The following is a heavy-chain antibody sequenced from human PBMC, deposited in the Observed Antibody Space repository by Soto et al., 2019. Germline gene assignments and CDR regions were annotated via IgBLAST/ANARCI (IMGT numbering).Heavy chain of an antibody. V-gene: IGHV3-7*01. CDR2: IKQDGSEK. D-gene: IGHD5-12*01. CDR3: ATLGWVCSGYDR. J-gene: IGHJ4*02. CDR1: GFTLSSYW. Sequence: VQLVESGGGLVQPGGSLRLSCAASGFTLSSYWMSWVRPAPGKGLEWVANIKQDGSEKYYVDSVKGRFTISRDNAKNSLYLQMSSLRAEDTAGYYGATLGWVCSGYDRWGQGTLVTVSS.